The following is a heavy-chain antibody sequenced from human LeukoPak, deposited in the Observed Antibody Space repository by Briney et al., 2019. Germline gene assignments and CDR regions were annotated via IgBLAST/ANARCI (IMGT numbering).Heavy chain of an antibody. CDR3: AKENYFGSGSYPDY. Sequence: GGSLRLSCAASGFTFSSYGMHWVRQVPGKGLEWVAVISYDGSNTYYGDSVKGRFAISRDNSKNTVCLQMNSLRAEDTAVYYCAKENYFGSGSYPDYWGQGALVTVSS. D-gene: IGHD3-10*01. CDR2: ISYDGSNT. J-gene: IGHJ4*02. CDR1: GFTFSSYG. V-gene: IGHV3-30*18.